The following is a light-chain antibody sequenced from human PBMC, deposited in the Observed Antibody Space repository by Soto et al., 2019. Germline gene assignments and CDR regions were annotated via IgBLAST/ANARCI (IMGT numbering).Light chain of an antibody. Sequence: EIELTQSPATLSLSPGERATLSCRASQSVSSYLAWYQQKPGQAPRLLIYDASNRATGIPARFSGSGSGTDFTLTISSLEPEDFAVYYCQQRSNRPPWTFGQGTKVEIK. V-gene: IGKV3-11*01. CDR3: QQRSNRPPWT. CDR2: DAS. J-gene: IGKJ1*01. CDR1: QSVSSY.